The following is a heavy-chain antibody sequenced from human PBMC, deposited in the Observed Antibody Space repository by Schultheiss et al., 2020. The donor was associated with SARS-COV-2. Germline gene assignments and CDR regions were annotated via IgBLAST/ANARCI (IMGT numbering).Heavy chain of an antibody. V-gene: IGHV5-51*01. CDR3: ARHGAAAGPED. CDR2: IYPGDSDT. J-gene: IGHJ4*02. Sequence: GASLKISCKGSGYSFTSYWIGWVRQMPGKGLEWMGIIYPGDSDTRYSPSFQGQVTISADKSITTAYLEWSSLKASDTAMYYCARHGAAAGPEDWGQGTLVTVSS. CDR1: GYSFTSYW. D-gene: IGHD6-13*01.